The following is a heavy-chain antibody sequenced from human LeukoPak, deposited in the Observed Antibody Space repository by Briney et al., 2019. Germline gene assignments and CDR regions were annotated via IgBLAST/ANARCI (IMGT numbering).Heavy chain of an antibody. D-gene: IGHD2-2*01. Sequence: ASVKVSCKASGYTFTGYYMHWVRQAPGQGLEWMGRINPNSGGTNYAQKFQGRVTMTRDTSISTAYMELSRLRSDDTAVYYCAREKVRQSGMDVWGQGTAVTVSS. CDR1: GYTFTGYY. V-gene: IGHV1-2*06. J-gene: IGHJ6*02. CDR2: INPNSGGT. CDR3: AREKVRQSGMDV.